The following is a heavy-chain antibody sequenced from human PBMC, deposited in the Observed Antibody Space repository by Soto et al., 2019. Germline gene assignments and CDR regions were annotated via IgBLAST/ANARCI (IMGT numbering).Heavy chain of an antibody. Sequence: ALRLLCAASGSPDCSYAVHWVRRAPGKGLEWVALILYDGSNKDYADSVKGRLIISRDNSKNTLYLQMRSLGVEDTAVYYCAREAYSSSPGDYYGMDVWGQGTTVTVSS. V-gene: IGHV3-30-3*01. CDR2: ILYDGSNK. CDR1: GSPDCSYA. CDR3: AREAYSSSPGDYYGMDV. D-gene: IGHD6-6*01. J-gene: IGHJ6*02.